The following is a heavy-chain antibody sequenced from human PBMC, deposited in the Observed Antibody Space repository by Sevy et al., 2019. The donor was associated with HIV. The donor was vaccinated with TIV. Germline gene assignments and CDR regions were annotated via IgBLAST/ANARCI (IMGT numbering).Heavy chain of an antibody. Sequence: GGSLRLSCAASGFTFNYHFMNWVRQVPGKGLEWVSYISSASSYMNYSDSVKGRFTISRDNAKNLVFLEMNNLRPEDTAVYLCARGDYYGSLYYFDYWGQGTLVTVSS. V-gene: IGHV3-21*01. CDR2: ISSASSYM. CDR1: GFTFNYHF. J-gene: IGHJ4*02. D-gene: IGHD3-10*01. CDR3: ARGDYYGSLYYFDY.